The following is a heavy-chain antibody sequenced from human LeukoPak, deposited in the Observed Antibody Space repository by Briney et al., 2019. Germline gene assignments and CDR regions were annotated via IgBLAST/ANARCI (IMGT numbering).Heavy chain of an antibody. V-gene: IGHV3-23*01. J-gene: IGHJ4*02. CDR3: AKVLSGSYYFDY. D-gene: IGHD1-26*01. CDR1: GFTFSSYA. CDR2: IRGSGGST. Sequence: GGSLRLSCAASGFTFSSYAMSWARQAPGKGLEWVSAIRGSGGSTDYADSVKGRFTISRDNSKNTLYLQMNSLRAEDTAVCYCAKVLSGSYYFDYWGQGTLVTVSS.